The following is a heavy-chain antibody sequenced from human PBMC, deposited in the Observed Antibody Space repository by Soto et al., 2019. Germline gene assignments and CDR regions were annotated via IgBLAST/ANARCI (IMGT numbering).Heavy chain of an antibody. CDR3: ARDTCAGDCYSAGGIFHH. V-gene: IGHV1-69*06. D-gene: IGHD2-21*02. Sequence: GASVKVSCKASGGTFSSYAISWVRQAPGQGLEWMRGIIPIFGTANYAHKFQGRVTITAEKLTSTACLERSRLRSEDTALYYCARDTCAGDCYSAGGIFHHWCQATMVTVSS. CDR2: IIPIFGTA. CDR1: GGTFSSYA. J-gene: IGHJ4*02.